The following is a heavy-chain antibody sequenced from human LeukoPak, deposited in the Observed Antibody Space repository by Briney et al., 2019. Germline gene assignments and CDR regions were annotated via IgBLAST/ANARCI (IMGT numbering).Heavy chain of an antibody. CDR3: AREDRVSSWYWGWFDP. D-gene: IGHD6-13*01. CDR1: EYTFTSYY. V-gene: IGHV1-46*01. Sequence: ASVKVSCKASEYTFTSYYMHWVRQAPGQGLEWMGIINPSGGSTSYAQKFQGRVTMTRDTSTSTVYMELSSLRSEDTAVYYCAREDRVSSWYWGWFDPWGQGTLVTVSS. CDR2: INPSGGST. J-gene: IGHJ5*02.